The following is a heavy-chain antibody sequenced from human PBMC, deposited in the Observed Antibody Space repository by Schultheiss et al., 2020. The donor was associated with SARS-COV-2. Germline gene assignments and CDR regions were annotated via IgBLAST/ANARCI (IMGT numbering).Heavy chain of an antibody. Sequence: SETLSLTCTVSGGSITTDYWSWFRQPPGKGLEWIGYIHDSGSTNHNPSLKSRVITSLDTSRNQISLRLYSVTAADTAVYYCARLQYSSAWYWDGPNWFDPWGQGTLVTVSS. D-gene: IGHD6-19*01. CDR1: GGSITTDY. J-gene: IGHJ5*02. CDR2: IHDSGST. CDR3: ARLQYSSAWYWDGPNWFDP. V-gene: IGHV4-59*08.